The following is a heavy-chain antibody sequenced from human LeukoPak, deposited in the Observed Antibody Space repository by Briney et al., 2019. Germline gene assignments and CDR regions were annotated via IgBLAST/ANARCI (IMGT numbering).Heavy chain of an antibody. D-gene: IGHD3-22*01. CDR2: ISAYNGNT. CDR1: VYTFTSYG. CDR3: ARSPSPNYYDSSGYYSHYYYYYMDV. Sequence: ASVTVSCKASVYTFTSYGISWVRQAPGQGREWMGWISAYNGNTNYAQKLQGRVTMTTDTSTSTAYMELRSLRSDDTAVYYCARSPSPNYYDSSGYYSHYYYYYMDVWGKGTTVTVSS. V-gene: IGHV1-18*01. J-gene: IGHJ6*03.